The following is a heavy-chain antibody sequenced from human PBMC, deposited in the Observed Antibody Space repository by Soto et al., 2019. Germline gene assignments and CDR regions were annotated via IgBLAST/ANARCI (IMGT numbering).Heavy chain of an antibody. CDR1: GFTFSSYA. V-gene: IGHV3-23*01. CDR3: AKPTTIFGVVTDFDY. Sequence: GGSLRLSCAASGFTFSSYAMSWVRQAPGKGLEWVSAISGSGGSTYYADSVKGRFTISRDNSKNTLYLQMNSLRAEDTAVYYCAKPTTIFGVVTDFDYWGQGTLVTVSS. J-gene: IGHJ4*02. CDR2: ISGSGGST. D-gene: IGHD3-3*01.